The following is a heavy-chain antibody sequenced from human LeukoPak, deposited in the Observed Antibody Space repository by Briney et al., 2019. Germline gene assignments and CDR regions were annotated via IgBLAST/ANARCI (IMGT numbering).Heavy chain of an antibody. Sequence: PGGSLRLSCAVTGITLNNYGMTWVRQAPGKGLEWVAGISDSGGSTKYADSVKGRFTISRDNPKNTLYLQMNSLRAEDTAVYFCAKRGVVIRVILVGFHKEAYYFDSWGQGALVTVSS. CDR3: AKRGVVIRVILVGFHKEAYYFDS. CDR1: GITLNNYG. V-gene: IGHV3-23*01. CDR2: ISDSGGST. D-gene: IGHD3-22*01. J-gene: IGHJ4*02.